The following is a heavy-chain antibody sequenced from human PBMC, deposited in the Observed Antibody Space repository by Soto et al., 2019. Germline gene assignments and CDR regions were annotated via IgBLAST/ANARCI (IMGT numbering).Heavy chain of an antibody. CDR3: ARTRGYCSSTSCSSFDI. J-gene: IGHJ3*02. Sequence: ASVKVSCKASGYTFTGYYMHWVRQAPGQGFEWMGWINPNSGGTNYAQKFQGWVTMTRDTSISTAYMELSRLRSDDTAVYYCARTRGYCSSTSCSSFDIWGQGTMVTVSS. CDR1: GYTFTGYY. V-gene: IGHV1-2*04. D-gene: IGHD2-2*01. CDR2: INPNSGGT.